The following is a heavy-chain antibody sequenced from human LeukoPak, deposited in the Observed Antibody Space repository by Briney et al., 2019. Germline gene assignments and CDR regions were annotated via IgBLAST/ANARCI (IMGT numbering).Heavy chain of an antibody. J-gene: IGHJ5*02. CDR1: GGSISSGSYY. D-gene: IGHD6-13*01. CDR2: IYTSGST. V-gene: IGHV4-61*02. CDR3: ARDGYSSSWYEYNWFDP. Sequence: PSETLSLTCTVSGGSISSGSYYWSWIRQPAGKGLEWIGRIYTSGSTNYNPSLKSRVTISVDTSKNQISLKLSSVTAADTAVYYCARDGYSSSWYEYNWFDPWGQGTLVTVSS.